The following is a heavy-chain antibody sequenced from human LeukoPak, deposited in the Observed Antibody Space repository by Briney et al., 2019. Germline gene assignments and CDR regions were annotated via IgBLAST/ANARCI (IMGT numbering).Heavy chain of an antibody. CDR2: IYYSGST. CDR1: GGSISSYY. D-gene: IGHD4-17*01. CDR3: ARVIDYGDYHFDY. V-gene: IGHV4-59*01. J-gene: IGHJ4*02. Sequence: SETLSLTCTVSGGSISSYYWSWIRQPPGKGLEWIGYIYYSGSTNYNPSLKSRVTISADTSKNQFSLKLSSVTAADTAVYYCARVIDYGDYHFDYWGQGTLVTVSS.